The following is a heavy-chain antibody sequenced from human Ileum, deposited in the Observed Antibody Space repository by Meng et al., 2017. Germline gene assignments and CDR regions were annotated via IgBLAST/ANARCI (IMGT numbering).Heavy chain of an antibody. CDR2: INPNSGNT. D-gene: IGHD3-10*01. V-gene: IGHV1-8*03. J-gene: IGHJ4*02. CDR1: GYTFTNYD. Sequence: ASVKVSCKASGYTFTNYDINWVRQAPGQGLEWMGWINPNSGNTGYAQKFQGRVTLTRNTSISTAYMEMSSLRSEDTSVYYCARDLAGSHRGGYFDFWGQGKLVNRLL. CDR3: ARDLAGSHRGGYFDF.